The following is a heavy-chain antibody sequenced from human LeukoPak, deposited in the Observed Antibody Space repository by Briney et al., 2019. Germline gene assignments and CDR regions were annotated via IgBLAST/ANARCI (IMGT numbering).Heavy chain of an antibody. Sequence: PGGSLRLSCAASGFTFSSYAMHWVRQAPGKGLEWVAVISYDGSNKYYADSVKGRFTISRDNSKNTLYLQINSLRAEDTAVYYCARDAFDSSGYLFDYWGQGTLVTVSS. D-gene: IGHD3-22*01. CDR1: GFTFSSYA. V-gene: IGHV3-30-3*01. CDR2: ISYDGSNK. CDR3: ARDAFDSSGYLFDY. J-gene: IGHJ4*02.